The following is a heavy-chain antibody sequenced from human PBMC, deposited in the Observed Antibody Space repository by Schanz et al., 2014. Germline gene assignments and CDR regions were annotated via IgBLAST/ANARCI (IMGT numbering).Heavy chain of an antibody. CDR3: AREIIGAAGAHEF. Sequence: QVQLVQSGAEVRKPGASVKVSCKASGYTFTSYYMHWVRQAPGQGLEWMGIANPSGGSAIYAQKFQGRVTVTRNTSASTADMELSSLRSEDTAVYYCAREIIGAAGAHEFWGQGTLVTVSS. CDR1: GYTFTSYY. CDR2: ANPSGGSA. V-gene: IGHV1-46*01. J-gene: IGHJ4*02. D-gene: IGHD6-13*01.